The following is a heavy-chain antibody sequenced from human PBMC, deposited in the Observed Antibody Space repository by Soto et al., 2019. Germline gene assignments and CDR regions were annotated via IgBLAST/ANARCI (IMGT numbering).Heavy chain of an antibody. D-gene: IGHD4-4*01. J-gene: IGHJ4*02. CDR1: GYTFTIYG. Sequence: QVQLVQSGAEVKKPGASVKVSCKASGYTFTIYGISWVRQAPGQGLEWMGWIIAYNGNTNYAQKLQGRVTMTTDTSTSPAYLELRSMRSNDTAVYYCARDHGSNYCVGGFDYWGQGTLVTVSS. CDR2: IIAYNGNT. V-gene: IGHV1-18*01. CDR3: ARDHGSNYCVGGFDY.